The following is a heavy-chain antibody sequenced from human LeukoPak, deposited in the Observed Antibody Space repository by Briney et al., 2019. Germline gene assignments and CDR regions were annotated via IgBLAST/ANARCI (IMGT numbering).Heavy chain of an antibody. CDR2: INHSGST. CDR1: GGPFSSYF. V-gene: IGHV4-34*01. Sequence: PSETLSLTCVVYGGPFSSYFWSWLRQPPGKGLEWIGEINHSGSTNYNPSLKSRVTISVDKSKNHFSLKLNSVTAADTAMYYCMTESSGFPTRWGQGTLVTVSS. D-gene: IGHD3-22*01. CDR3: MTESSGFPTR. J-gene: IGHJ4*02.